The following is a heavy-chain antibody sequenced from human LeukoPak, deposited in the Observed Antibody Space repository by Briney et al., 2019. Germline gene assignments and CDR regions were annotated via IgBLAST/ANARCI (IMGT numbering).Heavy chain of an antibody. V-gene: IGHV4-34*01. CDR3: ARTAPSEFFP. CDR2: INHSGST. D-gene: IGHD3-10*01. J-gene: IGHJ5*02. CDR1: GFTFSSYS. Sequence: GSLRLSCAASGFTFSSYSMNWIRQPPGKGLEWIGEINHSGSTNYNPSLKSRVTISVDTSKNQFSLKLSSVTAADTAVYYCARTAPSEFFPWGQGTLVTVSS.